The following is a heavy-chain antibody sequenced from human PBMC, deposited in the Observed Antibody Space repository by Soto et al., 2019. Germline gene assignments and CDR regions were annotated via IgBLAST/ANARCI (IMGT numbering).Heavy chain of an antibody. D-gene: IGHD3-10*01. V-gene: IGHV3-33*01. CDR1: GFTFSSYG. CDR3: ARDLGAFNYGSAYFDY. Sequence: GGSLRLSCAASGFTFSSYGMHWVRQAPGKGLEWVAVIWYDGSNKYYADSVKGRFTISRDNSKNMLYLQMNSLRAEDTAVYYCARDLGAFNYGSAYFDYWGQGTPVTVSS. J-gene: IGHJ4*02. CDR2: IWYDGSNK.